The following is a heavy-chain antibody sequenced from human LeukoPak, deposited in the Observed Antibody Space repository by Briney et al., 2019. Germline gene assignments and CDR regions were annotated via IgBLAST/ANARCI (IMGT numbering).Heavy chain of an antibody. V-gene: IGHV4-59*06. J-gene: IGHJ4*02. Sequence: PSETLSLTCTVSGGSISSYYWSWIRQPAGKGLEWIGRIYYSGSTYYNPSLKSRVTISVDTSKNQFSLKLSSVTAADTAVYYCARSPGSYYDSSGYLDYWGQGTLVTVSS. CDR3: ARSPGSYYDSSGYLDY. CDR2: IYYSGST. CDR1: GGSISSYY. D-gene: IGHD3-22*01.